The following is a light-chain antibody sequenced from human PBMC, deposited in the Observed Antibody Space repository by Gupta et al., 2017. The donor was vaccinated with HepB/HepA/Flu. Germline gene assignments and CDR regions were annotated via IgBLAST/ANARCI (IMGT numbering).Light chain of an antibody. J-gene: IGKJ3*01. CDR1: QSVSSSY. CDR2: GAS. Sequence: EIVLTQSPGTLSLSPGERATLSCRDSQSVSSSYLAWDQQKPGQDPRLRIYGASSSATGILDRFSGIGSETDFPRTTSRIGPEDCEGNDGQRYNLFGHGTKVDTK. V-gene: IGKV3-20*01. CDR3: QRYNL.